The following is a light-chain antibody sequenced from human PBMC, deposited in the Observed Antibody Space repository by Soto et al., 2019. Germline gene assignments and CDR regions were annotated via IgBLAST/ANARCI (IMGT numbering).Light chain of an antibody. Sequence: IVLTHSPGTLSFSASERATLSCGSSQSVSSSYSAWYHHKPGQAPRLLIFGASSRATGIPDRFSGSGSGTDFTLTISSLQAEDVAVYYCQQYYSTPITFGQGTRLEIK. V-gene: IGKV3-20*01. CDR1: QSVSSSY. J-gene: IGKJ5*01. CDR2: GAS. CDR3: QQYYSTPIT.